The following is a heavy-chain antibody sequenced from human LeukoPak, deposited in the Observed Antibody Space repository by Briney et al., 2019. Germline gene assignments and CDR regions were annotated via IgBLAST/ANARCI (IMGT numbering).Heavy chain of an antibody. Sequence: SQALSLTCVISGDSVSSNSATWNWIRQSPSRGLEWLGRTYYRSKWYNDYALSVKSRITINPDTSKNQFSLQLNSVTPEDTAVYYCARTSIAAAGNLRDNWFDPWGQGTLVTVSS. V-gene: IGHV6-1*01. CDR2: TYYRSKWYN. J-gene: IGHJ5*02. CDR1: GDSVSSNSAT. CDR3: ARTSIAAAGNLRDNWFDP. D-gene: IGHD6-13*01.